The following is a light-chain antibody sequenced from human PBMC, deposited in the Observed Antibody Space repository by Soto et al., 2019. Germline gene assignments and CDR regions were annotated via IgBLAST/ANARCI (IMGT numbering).Light chain of an antibody. CDR1: NSXIGNKY. V-gene: IGLV1-47*01. J-gene: IGLJ2*01. Sequence: QSVLTQPPSASGXXXXRVXXXXSGSNSXIGNKYVYWYQQVPGTAPKLLMYRNNQRPSGVPDRFSGSKSGTSASLAISGLRSEDEADYYCAAWDASVSGPAFGGGTKLTVL. CDR2: RNN. CDR3: AAWDASVSGPA.